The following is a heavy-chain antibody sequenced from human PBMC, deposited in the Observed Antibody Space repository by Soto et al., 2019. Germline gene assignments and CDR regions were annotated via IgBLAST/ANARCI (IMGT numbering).Heavy chain of an antibody. CDR3: ARATNYGSGSYESNALDI. D-gene: IGHD3-10*01. CDR2: ISSSSTYI. J-gene: IGHJ3*02. Sequence: EVQLVESGGGLVKPXXSLRLSCAASGFTFSRYSMNWVRQAPGKGLEWVSSISSSSTYIYYADSVKGRFTISRDNAKNSLYLQMNSLRAEDTAVYYCARATNYGSGSYESNALDIWCQGTMVTVSS. V-gene: IGHV3-21*01. CDR1: GFTFSRYS.